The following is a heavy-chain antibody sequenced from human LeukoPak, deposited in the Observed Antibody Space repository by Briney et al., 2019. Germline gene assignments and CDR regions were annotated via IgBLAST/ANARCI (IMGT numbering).Heavy chain of an antibody. D-gene: IGHD3-10*01. CDR2: IKEDGSEK. Sequence: GGSLRLSCAASRFTFSNYLMTWLRQAPGRGLEGVANIKEDGSEKYYGDSVKGRFTISRDNAKNSVYLQMSSLRGGDTAVYYCARGSYGSRGYNTRGYYYYYMDVWGKGTTVTISS. V-gene: IGHV3-7*01. J-gene: IGHJ6*03. CDR3: ARGSYGSRGYNTRGYYYYYMDV. CDR1: RFTFSNYL.